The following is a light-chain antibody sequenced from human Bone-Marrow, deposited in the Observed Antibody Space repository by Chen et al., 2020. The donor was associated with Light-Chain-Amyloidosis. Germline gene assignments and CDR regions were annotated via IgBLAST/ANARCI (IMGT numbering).Light chain of an antibody. CDR1: DLPTKY. Sequence: SYELTQPPSVSVSPGQTARITCSGDDLPTKYAYWYQQKPGQAPVLGIHRDTERPSGISERFSGSSAGKTATLTISGVQAEDEADYHCQSADSSGTYEVRFGGGTKLTVL. V-gene: IGLV3-25*03. CDR2: RDT. J-gene: IGLJ2*01. CDR3: QSADSSGTYEVR.